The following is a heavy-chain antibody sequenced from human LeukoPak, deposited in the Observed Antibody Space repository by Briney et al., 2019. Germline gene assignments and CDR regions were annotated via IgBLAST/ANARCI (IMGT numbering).Heavy chain of an antibody. J-gene: IGHJ4*02. Sequence: GGSLRLSCAASGFTFSKSWMSWLRQTPEKGLEWVANIKEDGSAKYYVDSVKGRFTISRDNAKNSLYLQMNSLRAEDTAVYYCAKYDEGYYWGQGILVTVSS. CDR2: IKEDGSAK. CDR3: AKYDEGYY. D-gene: IGHD3-3*01. V-gene: IGHV3-7*01. CDR1: GFTFSKSW.